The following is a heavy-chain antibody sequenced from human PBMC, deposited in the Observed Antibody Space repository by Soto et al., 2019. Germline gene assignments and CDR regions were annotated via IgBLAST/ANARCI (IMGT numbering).Heavy chain of an antibody. CDR1: GGSISSGGYY. CDR3: ARALLRENWFDP. J-gene: IGHJ5*02. Sequence: PSETLSLTXTVSGGSISSGGYYWSWIRQHPGKGLEWIGYIYYSGSTYYNPSLKSRVTISVDTSKNQFSLKLSSVTAADTAVYYCARALLRENWFDPWGQGTLVTVSS. CDR2: IYYSGST. V-gene: IGHV4-31*02. D-gene: IGHD3-3*01.